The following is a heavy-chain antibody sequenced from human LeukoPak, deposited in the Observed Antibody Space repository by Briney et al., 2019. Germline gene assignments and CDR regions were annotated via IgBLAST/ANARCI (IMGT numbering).Heavy chain of an antibody. CDR3: ARIRIAVAGTPIYYYYYGMDV. CDR2: IEDSGST. Sequence: SETLSLTCAVYGESFSDYYWTWIRQPPGKGLEWIGEIEDSGSTNSNPSLKSRATLSVDTSKSQFSLRLNSVTAADTAVYYCARIRIAVAGTPIYYYYYGMDVWGQGTTVTVSS. CDR1: GESFSDYY. V-gene: IGHV4-34*01. D-gene: IGHD6-19*01. J-gene: IGHJ6*02.